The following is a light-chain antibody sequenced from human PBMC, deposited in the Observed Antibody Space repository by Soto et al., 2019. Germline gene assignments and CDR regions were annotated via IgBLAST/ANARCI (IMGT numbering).Light chain of an antibody. Sequence: EIVMTQSPLTLPVTPGEPASISCRSSQSLLYNNTYNYLDWYVQKPGQSPQLLIYFGSNRAPGVHDRFSGSGSGTDFTLKINRVEAEDVGTYYCMQALQSLTFGQGTRLEIQ. CDR2: FGS. V-gene: IGKV2-28*01. CDR3: MQALQSLT. CDR1: QSLLYNNTYNY. J-gene: IGKJ5*01.